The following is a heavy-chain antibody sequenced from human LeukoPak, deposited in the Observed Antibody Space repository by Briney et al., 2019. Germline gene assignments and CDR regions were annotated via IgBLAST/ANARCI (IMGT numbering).Heavy chain of an antibody. V-gene: IGHV3-7*01. CDR1: GFIFSNYW. CDR2: IKKDGSEK. D-gene: IGHD4-17*01. CDR3: ARDSGYGDYESFDY. J-gene: IGHJ4*02. Sequence: GGSLRLSCAASGFIFSNYWMTWVRQAPGKGPEWVANIKKDGSEKYYVDSVKGRFTISRDNAKNSLYLQMNSLKAADTAVYYCARDSGYGDYESFDYWGQGTLVTVSS.